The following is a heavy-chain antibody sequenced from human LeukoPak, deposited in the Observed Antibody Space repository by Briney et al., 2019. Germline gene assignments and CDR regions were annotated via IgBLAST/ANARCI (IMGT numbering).Heavy chain of an antibody. J-gene: IGHJ4*02. CDR1: GYTFTSYY. Sequence: GASVKVSCKPSGYTFTSYYIHWVRQAPGQGLEWMGIINPSGGSTSYAQKFQGRVTMTRDTSTSTVYMELSSLRSEDTAVYYCARESSYYDFWSGYPRGDQMYYFDYWGQGTLVTVSS. D-gene: IGHD3-3*01. CDR2: INPSGGST. V-gene: IGHV1-46*01. CDR3: ARESSYYDFWSGYPRGDQMYYFDY.